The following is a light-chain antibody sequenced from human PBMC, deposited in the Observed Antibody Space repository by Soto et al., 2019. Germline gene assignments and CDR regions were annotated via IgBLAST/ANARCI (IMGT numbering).Light chain of an antibody. V-gene: IGLV2-14*01. CDR2: DVS. CDR3: SSYTSNSLLL. CDR1: SSDVGGYNY. J-gene: IGLJ1*01. Sequence: QSALTQPASVSGSPGQSIAISCTGTSSDVGGYNYVSWYQQHPGKAPKLMIYDVSHRPSGVSNRFSGSKSGNTASLTISGLQAEDEAYYYCSSYTSNSLLLFGTGTKLTVL.